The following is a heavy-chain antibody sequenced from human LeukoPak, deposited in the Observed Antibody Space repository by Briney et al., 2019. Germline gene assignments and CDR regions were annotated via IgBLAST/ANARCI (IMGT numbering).Heavy chain of an antibody. D-gene: IGHD6-19*01. CDR1: GFTFSSYG. CDR2: IWYDGSNK. V-gene: IGHV3-33*01. Sequence: PGGSLRLSCAASGFTFSSYGMHWVRQAPGKGLEWVAVIWYDGSNKYYAESVKGRFTISRDNSKNTLYLQMNSLRAEDTAVYYCARARWELAVAGEYYFDYWGQGTLVTVSS. CDR3: ARARWELAVAGEYYFDY. J-gene: IGHJ4*02.